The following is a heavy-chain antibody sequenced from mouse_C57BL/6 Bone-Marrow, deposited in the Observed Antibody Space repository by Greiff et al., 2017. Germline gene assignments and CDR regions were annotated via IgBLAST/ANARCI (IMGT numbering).Heavy chain of an antibody. V-gene: IGHV1-52*01. Sequence: VQLQQPGAELVRPGSSVKLSCKASGYTFTSYWMHWVKQRPIQGLEWIGNIDPSDSGTHYNQKFKDKATLTVDKSSSTAYMQLSSLTSEDSAVYYCARSYSGNYFDYWGQGNTPTVSS. CDR2: IDPSDSGT. CDR3: ARSYSGNYFDY. J-gene: IGHJ2*01. CDR1: GYTFTSYW. D-gene: IGHD2-12*01.